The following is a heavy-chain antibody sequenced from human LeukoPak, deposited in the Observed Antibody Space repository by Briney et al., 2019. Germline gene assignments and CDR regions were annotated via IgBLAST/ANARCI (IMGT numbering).Heavy chain of an antibody. J-gene: IGHJ4*02. CDR1: GYSFTSYW. Sequence: GESLKISCKGSGYSFTSYWVGWVRQMPGKGLEWMGIIYPGDYDTRYSPSFQGQVTISADKSISTPYLQWSSLKASDTAMYYCARHYDGSGSSVWGQGTLVTVSS. V-gene: IGHV5-51*01. D-gene: IGHD3-10*01. CDR2: IYPGDYDT. CDR3: ARHYDGSGSSV.